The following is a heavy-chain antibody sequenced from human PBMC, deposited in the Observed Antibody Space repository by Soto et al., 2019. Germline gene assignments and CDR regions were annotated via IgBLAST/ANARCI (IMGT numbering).Heavy chain of an antibody. CDR3: ARDYFNPSSWGYIAAAEWYFDY. Sequence: GGSLRLSCAASGVTVCSNYMSWVRQAPGKGLEWVSVIYSGGSTYYADSVKGRFTISRDNSKNTLYLQMNSLRAEDTAVYYCARDYFNPSSWGYIAAAEWYFDYWGQGTLVTVSS. D-gene: IGHD6-13*01. CDR2: IYSGGST. V-gene: IGHV3-66*01. CDR1: GVTVCSNY. J-gene: IGHJ4*02.